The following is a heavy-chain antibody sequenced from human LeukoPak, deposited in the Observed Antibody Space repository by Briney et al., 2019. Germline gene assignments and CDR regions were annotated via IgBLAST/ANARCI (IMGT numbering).Heavy chain of an antibody. Sequence: GGSLRLSCAASGFTFSSYGMHWVRQAPGKGLEWVAFIRYDGSNKYYADSVKGRFTISRDNSKNTLYLQMNSLRAEDTAVYYCARLPTCSSTSCYVPYFDYWGQGTLVTASS. CDR2: IRYDGSNK. V-gene: IGHV3-30*02. CDR3: ARLPTCSSTSCYVPYFDY. CDR1: GFTFSSYG. J-gene: IGHJ4*02. D-gene: IGHD2-2*01.